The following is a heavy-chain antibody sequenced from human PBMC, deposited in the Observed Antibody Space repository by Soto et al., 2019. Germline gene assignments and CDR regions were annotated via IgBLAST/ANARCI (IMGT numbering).Heavy chain of an antibody. J-gene: IGHJ4*02. CDR3: ARVKRGIAAGPVDY. Sequence: QVQLQESGPGLVKPSETLSLTCTVSGGSISSYYWSWIRQPPGKGLEWIGYIYYSGSTNYNPSLKSRATIAVYTSKNPFSLKLSSVTAADTAVYYCARVKRGIAAGPVDYWGQGTLVTVSS. D-gene: IGHD6-13*01. V-gene: IGHV4-59*01. CDR1: GGSISSYY. CDR2: IYYSGST.